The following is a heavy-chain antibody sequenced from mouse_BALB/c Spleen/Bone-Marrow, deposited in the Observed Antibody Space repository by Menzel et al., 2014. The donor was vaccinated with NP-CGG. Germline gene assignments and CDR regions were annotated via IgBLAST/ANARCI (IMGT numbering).Heavy chain of an antibody. Sequence: QVQLKESGAELVRPGTSVKVSCKASGYAFTNYLIEWVKQRPGQGLEWIGVINPGSGGTNYNEKFKGKATLTADKPSSTAYMQLSSLTSDDSAVYFCARHYFDYWGQGTTLTVSS. CDR3: ARHYFDY. J-gene: IGHJ2*01. V-gene: IGHV1-54*01. CDR2: INPGSGGT. CDR1: GYAFTNYL.